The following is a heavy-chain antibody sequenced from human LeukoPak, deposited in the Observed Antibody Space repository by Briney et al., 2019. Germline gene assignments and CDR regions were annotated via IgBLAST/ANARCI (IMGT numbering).Heavy chain of an antibody. CDR3: ARDKGYYDSSGCAFDY. J-gene: IGHJ4*02. Sequence: PGGSLRLSCAASGFTFSSYSMNWVRQAPGKGLEWVSYISSSSSTIYYADSVKGRFTISRDNAKNSLYLQMNSLRAEDTAVYYCARDKGYYDSSGCAFDYWGQGTLVTVSS. V-gene: IGHV3-48*04. D-gene: IGHD3-22*01. CDR1: GFTFSSYS. CDR2: ISSSSSTI.